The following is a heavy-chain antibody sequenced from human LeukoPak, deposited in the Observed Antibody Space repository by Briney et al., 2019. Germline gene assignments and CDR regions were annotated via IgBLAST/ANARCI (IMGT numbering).Heavy chain of an antibody. D-gene: IGHD2-2*01. CDR1: GLSFGRDA. V-gene: IGHV3-23*01. CDR3: AKPRKYQPHMDV. CDR2: ISGSGGST. J-gene: IGHJ6*04. Sequence: PGVSLRRCCAASGLSFGRDAMVCVREAPGKGLEWVSAISGSGGSTYYADSVKGRFTISRDNSKNTLYLQMNSLRAEATAVYYCAKPRKYQPHMDVWGKGTTVTVSS.